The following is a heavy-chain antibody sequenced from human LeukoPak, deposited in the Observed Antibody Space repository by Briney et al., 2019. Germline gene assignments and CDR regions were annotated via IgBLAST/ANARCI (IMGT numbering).Heavy chain of an antibody. Sequence: GGSLRLSCAASGFTFSSYSMNWVRQAPGKGLEWVSYISTSRTTIYYADSAKGRFTISRDNAKNSVDLQMNSLRAEDTAVYYCARGAAMDGPYNWFDPWGQGTLVTVSS. CDR2: ISTSRTTI. J-gene: IGHJ5*02. CDR3: ARGAAMDGPYNWFDP. V-gene: IGHV3-48*01. D-gene: IGHD2-8*01. CDR1: GFTFSSYS.